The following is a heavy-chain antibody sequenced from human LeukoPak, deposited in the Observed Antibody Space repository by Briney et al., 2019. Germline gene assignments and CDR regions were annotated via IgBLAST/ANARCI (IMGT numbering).Heavy chain of an antibody. CDR3: ARRNWEGSFDY. CDR2: IYYSGST. V-gene: IGHV4-59*01. D-gene: IGHD7-27*01. Sequence: SETLPLTCTVSGGSISSYYWSWIRQPPGKGLEWIGYIYYSGSTNYNPSLNSRVTISVDTSKNQFSLKLSSVTAADTAVYYCARRNWEGSFDYWGQGTLVTVSS. J-gene: IGHJ4*02. CDR1: GGSISSYY.